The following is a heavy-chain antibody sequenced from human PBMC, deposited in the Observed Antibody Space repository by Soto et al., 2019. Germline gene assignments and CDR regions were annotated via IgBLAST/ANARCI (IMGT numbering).Heavy chain of an antibody. CDR2: ISHSGQG. J-gene: IGHJ4*02. D-gene: IGHD2-2*01. V-gene: IGHV4-34*01. CDR1: GGFLSGYY. CDR3: ARVAILPAVIRGRRNRNFDY. Sequence: PSETLSLTCEVYGGFLSGYYWSWIRQPPGKSLEWLGEISHSGQGSYNPSLMSRVTISVDTSKNQFSLKLRSVTAADTAVYYCARVAILPAVIRGRRNRNFDYWAQGTLVTVSS.